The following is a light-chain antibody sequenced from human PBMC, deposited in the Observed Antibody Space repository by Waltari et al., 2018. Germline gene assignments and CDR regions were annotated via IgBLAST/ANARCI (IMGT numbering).Light chain of an antibody. CDR2: AAS. V-gene: IGKV1-39*01. Sequence: DIQMTQSPHSLSASVGDRVPITCRASQSISSYLNWYQQKPGKAPKLLIYAASSLQSGVPSRFSGSGSGTDFTLTISSLQPEDFATYYCQQSYSTPNTFGQGTKLEIK. CDR3: QQSYSTPNT. CDR1: QSISSY. J-gene: IGKJ2*01.